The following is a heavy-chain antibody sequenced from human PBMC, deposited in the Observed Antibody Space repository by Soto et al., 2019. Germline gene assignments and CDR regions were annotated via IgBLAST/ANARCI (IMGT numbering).Heavy chain of an antibody. V-gene: IGHV3-30*18. CDR3: AKDIAPVDSYYGMDV. CDR1: RFTFSSYG. CDR2: ISYDGSNK. Sequence: GGSLRLSCAASRFTFSSYGMHWVRQAPGKGLEWVALISYDGSNKHYTDSVKGRFTISRDNSKHTLYLQMNSLRAEDTAVYHCAKDIAPVDSYYGMDVWGQGTTVTVSS. D-gene: IGHD3-16*02. J-gene: IGHJ6*02.